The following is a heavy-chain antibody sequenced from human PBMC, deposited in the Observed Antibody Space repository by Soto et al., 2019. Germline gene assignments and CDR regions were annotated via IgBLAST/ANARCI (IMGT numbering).Heavy chain of an antibody. J-gene: IGHJ5*02. D-gene: IGHD6-19*01. CDR2: IIPIFGTA. Sequence: SVKVSFKASGGTFSSYAISWVRQAPRQGLERMGGIIPIFGTANYAQKFQGRVTITADESTSTAYMELSSLRSEDTAVYYCASCLYSSGWPKGWFDPWGQGTLVTVSS. CDR3: ASCLYSSGWPKGWFDP. CDR1: GGTFSSYA. V-gene: IGHV1-69*13.